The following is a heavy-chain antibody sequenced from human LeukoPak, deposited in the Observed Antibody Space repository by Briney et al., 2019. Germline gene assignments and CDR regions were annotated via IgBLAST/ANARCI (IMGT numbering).Heavy chain of an antibody. J-gene: IGHJ4*02. D-gene: IGHD6-13*01. CDR3: ARDAMPAAGTSFFDY. Sequence: GGSLRLSRAASGFTFSSYGMHWVRQAPGKGLEWVAVIWYDGSNKYYADSVKGRFTISRDNSKNTLYLQMNSLRAEDTAVYYCARDAMPAAGTSFFDYWGQGTLVTVSS. CDR2: IWYDGSNK. CDR1: GFTFSSYG. V-gene: IGHV3-33*01.